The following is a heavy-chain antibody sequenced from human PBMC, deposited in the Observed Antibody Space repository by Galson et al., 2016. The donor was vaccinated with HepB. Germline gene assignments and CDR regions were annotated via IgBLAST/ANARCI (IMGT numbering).Heavy chain of an antibody. CDR2: ISLTGGNT. Sequence: SLRLSCEASGFTFSNYALGWVRQAPGKGLEWISSISLTGGNTYYPDSVKGRFTISRDNSKSTIFLQLNSLRAEDTAIYFCSNRVIGNWYFALWGRGTPVTVSS. CDR1: GFTFSNYA. D-gene: IGHD2/OR15-2a*01. J-gene: IGHJ2*01. V-gene: IGHV3-23*01. CDR3: SNRVIGNWYFAL.